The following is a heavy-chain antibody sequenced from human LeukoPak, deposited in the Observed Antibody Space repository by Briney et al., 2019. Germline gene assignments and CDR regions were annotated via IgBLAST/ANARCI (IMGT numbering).Heavy chain of an antibody. Sequence: NPSETLSLTCTVSGYSISSGYYWGWIRQPPGKGLEWIGSIYHSGSTYYNPSLKSRVTISVDTSKNQFSLKVSSVTAADTAVYYCARERPGNLRGILFDPWGQGTLVTVSS. V-gene: IGHV4-38-2*02. CDR3: ARERPGNLRGILFDP. CDR2: IYHSGST. J-gene: IGHJ5*02. CDR1: GYSISSGYY. D-gene: IGHD3-16*01.